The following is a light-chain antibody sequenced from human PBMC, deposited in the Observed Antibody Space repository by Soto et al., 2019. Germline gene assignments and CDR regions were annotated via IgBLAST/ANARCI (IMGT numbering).Light chain of an antibody. CDR2: EVN. CDR1: SSDVGDYNS. J-gene: IGLJ1*01. CDR3: SSYTSSSTYV. Sequence: QSALTQPASVSGSPGQSITISCTGTSSDVGDYNSVSWYQQHPGKAPKLMIYEVNNRPSGVSNRFSGSKSDNTASLTISGLQAEDEADYYCSSYTSSSTYVFGTGTKVTVL. V-gene: IGLV2-14*01.